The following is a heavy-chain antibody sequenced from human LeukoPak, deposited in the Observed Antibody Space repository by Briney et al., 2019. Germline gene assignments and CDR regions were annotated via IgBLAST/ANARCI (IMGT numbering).Heavy chain of an antibody. CDR1: GGTFSSYA. D-gene: IGHD6-19*01. Sequence: SVKVSCKASGGTFSSYAISWVRQPPGQGLEWMGRIIPILGIANYAQKFQGRVTITADKSTSTAYMELSSLRSEDTAVYYCARDHPSIAVAGTRAYWFDPWGQGTLVTVSS. CDR3: ARDHPSIAVAGTRAYWFDP. V-gene: IGHV1-69*04. CDR2: IIPILGIA. J-gene: IGHJ5*02.